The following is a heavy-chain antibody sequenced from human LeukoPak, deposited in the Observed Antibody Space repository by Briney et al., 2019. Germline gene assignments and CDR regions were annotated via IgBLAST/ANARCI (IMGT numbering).Heavy chain of an antibody. J-gene: IGHJ6*02. Sequence: SQTLSLTCAVSGGSISSGGYSWSWIRQPPGKGLEWIGEINHSGSTNYNPSLKSRVTISVDTSKNQFSLKLSSVTAADTAVYYCARGGAVRGYYYYGMDVWGQGTTVTVSS. D-gene: IGHD3-10*01. CDR1: GGSISSGGYS. V-gene: IGHV4-30-2*01. CDR2: INHSGST. CDR3: ARGGAVRGYYYYGMDV.